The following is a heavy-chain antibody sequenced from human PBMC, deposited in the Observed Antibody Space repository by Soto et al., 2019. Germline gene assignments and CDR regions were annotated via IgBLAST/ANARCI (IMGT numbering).Heavy chain of an antibody. V-gene: IGHV4-34*01. Sequence: QVQLQQWGAGLLKPSETLSLTCAVYGGSFSGYYWTWIRQPPGTGLEWIGEINHSGSTNYNPSLKSRVTISVDTSKNQFSPKLTSVTAADTAGYYCARDKITGRFDYWGQGTLVTVSS. CDR3: ARDKITGRFDY. CDR2: INHSGST. D-gene: IGHD2-8*02. J-gene: IGHJ4*02. CDR1: GGSFSGYY.